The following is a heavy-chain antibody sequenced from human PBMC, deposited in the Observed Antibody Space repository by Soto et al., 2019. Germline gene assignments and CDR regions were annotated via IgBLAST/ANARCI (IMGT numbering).Heavy chain of an antibody. CDR1: GYTFTSYG. CDR2: ISAYNGNT. V-gene: IGHV1-18*01. Sequence: GASVKVSCKASGYTFTSYGISWVRQAPGQGLEWMGWISAYNGNTNYAQKLQGRVTMTTDTSTSTAYMELRSLRSDDTAVYYCASVGYCSSTSCYPQADYWGQGTVVTVSS. D-gene: IGHD2-2*03. J-gene: IGHJ4*02. CDR3: ASVGYCSSTSCYPQADY.